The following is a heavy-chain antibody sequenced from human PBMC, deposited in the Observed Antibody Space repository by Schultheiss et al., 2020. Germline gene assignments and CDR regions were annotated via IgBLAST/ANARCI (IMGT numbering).Heavy chain of an antibody. Sequence: GGSLRLSCAASGFTFSSYGMHWVRQAPGKGLEWVAVISYDGSNKYYADSVKGRFTISRDNSKNTLYLQMNSLRAEDTAVYYCAKVHPKNWNYFDYWGQGTLVTVSS. D-gene: IGHD1-1*01. CDR3: AKVHPKNWNYFDY. J-gene: IGHJ4*02. CDR1: GFTFSSYG. V-gene: IGHV3-30*18. CDR2: ISYDGSNK.